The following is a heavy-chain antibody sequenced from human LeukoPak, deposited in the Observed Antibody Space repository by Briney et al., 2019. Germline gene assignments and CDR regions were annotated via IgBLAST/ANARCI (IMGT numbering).Heavy chain of an antibody. V-gene: IGHV3-33*01. CDR2: IWYDGSNK. CDR3: AREGYYGSRTSPYYFDY. D-gene: IGHD3-10*01. J-gene: IGHJ4*02. CDR1: GFTFSSYG. Sequence: PGGSLRLSCAASGFTFSSYGMHWVRQAPGKGLEWVAVIWYDGSNKYYADSVKGRFTISRDNSKNTLYLQMNSLRAEDTAVYYCAREGYYGSRTSPYYFDYWGQGTLVTVSS.